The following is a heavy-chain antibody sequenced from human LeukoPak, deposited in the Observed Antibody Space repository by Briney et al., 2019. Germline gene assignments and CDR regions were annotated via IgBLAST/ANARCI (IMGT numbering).Heavy chain of an antibody. V-gene: IGHV2-5*01. Sequence: SGPTLVNPTQTLTLTCTFSGFSLTTSGVGVGWIRQPPGKALEWLALINWNDQKVYSPSLQSRLSITKDTSKNQVVLTMTNVDPVDTATYYCAHRRDTTGYQYRWWFVPWGQGTLVTVSS. CDR3: AHRRDTTGYQYRWWFVP. CDR2: INWNDQK. J-gene: IGHJ5*02. D-gene: IGHD3-22*01. CDR1: GFSLTTSGVG.